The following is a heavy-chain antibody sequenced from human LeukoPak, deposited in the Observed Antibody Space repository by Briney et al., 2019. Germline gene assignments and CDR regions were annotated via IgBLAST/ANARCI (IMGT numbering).Heavy chain of an antibody. Sequence: GGSLRLSCAASGFTFSSYAMHWVRQAPGKGLEWVAVISYDGSNKYYADSVKGRFTISRDNSKNTLYLQMNSPRAEDTAVYYCARGQLLWFGELLFWGQGTLVTVSS. J-gene: IGHJ4*02. CDR3: ARGQLLWFGELLF. V-gene: IGHV3-30-3*01. D-gene: IGHD3-10*01. CDR1: GFTFSSYA. CDR2: ISYDGSNK.